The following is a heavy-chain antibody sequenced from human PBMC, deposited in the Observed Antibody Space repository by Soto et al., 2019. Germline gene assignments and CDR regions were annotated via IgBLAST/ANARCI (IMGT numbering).Heavy chain of an antibody. V-gene: IGHV4-30-4*01. CDR2: IYYSGST. D-gene: IGHD3-22*01. CDR1: GGSISSGDYY. Sequence: QVQLQESGPGLVKPSQTLSLTCTVSGGSISSGDYYWSWIRQPPGKGLEWIGYIYYSGSTYYNPSLMSRVTISVDTSKNQCSLKLSSVTAADTAVYYCARIGADSSGYYYPYGAFDIWGQGTMVTVSS. CDR3: ARIGADSSGYYYPYGAFDI. J-gene: IGHJ3*02.